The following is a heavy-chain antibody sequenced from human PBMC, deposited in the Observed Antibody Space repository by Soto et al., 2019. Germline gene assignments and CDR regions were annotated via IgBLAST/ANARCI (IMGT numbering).Heavy chain of an antibody. CDR3: ARSGPAPRVGSYYDY. D-gene: IGHD1-26*01. CDR1: GFTFSSYA. CDR2: ISYDGSNK. V-gene: IGHV3-30-3*01. Sequence: GGSLRLSCAASGFTFSSYAMHWVRQAPGKGLEWVAVISYDGSNKYYADSVKGRFTISRDNSKNTLYLQMNSLRAEDTAVYYCARSGPAPRVGSYYDYWGQGTLVTVSS. J-gene: IGHJ4*02.